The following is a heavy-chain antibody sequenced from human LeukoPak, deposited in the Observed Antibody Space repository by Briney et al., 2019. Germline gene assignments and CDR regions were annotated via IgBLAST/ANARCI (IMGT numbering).Heavy chain of an antibody. D-gene: IGHD6-13*01. CDR2: INPSGGST. CDR3: AREGSTRPGDFDY. J-gene: IGHJ4*02. V-gene: IGHV1-46*01. Sequence: ASVKVSCKASGYTFTGYYMHWVRQAPGQGLEWMGIINPSGGSTSYAQKFQGRVTMTRDMSTSTVYMELSSLRSEDTAVYYCAREGSTRPGDFDYWGQGTLVTVSS. CDR1: GYTFTGYY.